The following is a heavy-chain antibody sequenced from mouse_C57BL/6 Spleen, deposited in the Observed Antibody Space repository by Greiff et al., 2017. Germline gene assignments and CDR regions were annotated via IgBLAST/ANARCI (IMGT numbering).Heavy chain of an antibody. CDR1: GYAFSSSW. Sequence: VQLQQSGPELVKPGASVKISCKASGYAFSSSWMNWVKQRPGKGLEWIGRIYPGDGDTNYTGKFKGKATLTADKTSSTAYMQLSSLTSEDSAVYFCARGGTGEYYFDDWGKGTTLTVSS. J-gene: IGHJ2*01. D-gene: IGHD3-3*01. V-gene: IGHV1-82*01. CDR2: IYPGDGDT. CDR3: ARGGTGEYYFDD.